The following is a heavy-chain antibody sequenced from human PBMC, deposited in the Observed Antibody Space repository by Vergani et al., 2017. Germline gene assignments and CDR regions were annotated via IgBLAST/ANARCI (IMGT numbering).Heavy chain of an antibody. V-gene: IGHV1-24*01. CDR3: ATGAAAGQNPQRYYYYYMDV. D-gene: IGHD6-13*01. Sequence: QVQLVQSGAEVKKPGASVKVSRKVSGYTLTELSMHWVRQAPGKGLEWMGGFDPEDGETIYAQKFQGIVTMTEDTSTDTAYMGLSSLRSEDTAVYYCATGAAAGQNPQRYYYYYMDVWGKGTTVTVSS. CDR2: FDPEDGET. J-gene: IGHJ6*03. CDR1: GYTLTELS.